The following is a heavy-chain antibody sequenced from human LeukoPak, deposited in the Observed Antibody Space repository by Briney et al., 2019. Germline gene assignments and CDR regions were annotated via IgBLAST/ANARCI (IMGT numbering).Heavy chain of an antibody. V-gene: IGHV3-30*04. D-gene: IGHD5-12*01. Sequence: GGSLRLSCAASGFTFSDYTMHWVRQAPGKGLEWVAVISYDESQKYYADSVKGRFTISRDNSKNTVYLQMNSLRDEDTAVYYCAKDNDPRAYSAYDSYDYWGQGTLVTVSS. CDR3: AKDNDPRAYSAYDSYDY. CDR2: ISYDESQK. J-gene: IGHJ4*02. CDR1: GFTFSDYT.